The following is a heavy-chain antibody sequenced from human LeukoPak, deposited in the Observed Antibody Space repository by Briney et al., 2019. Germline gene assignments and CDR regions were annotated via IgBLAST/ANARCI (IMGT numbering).Heavy chain of an antibody. V-gene: IGHV4-34*01. CDR2: IYYSGST. Sequence: SETLSLTCAVYGGSFSGYYWTWIRQPPGKGLEWIGSIYYSGSTYYNPSLKSRVTISVDTSKNQFSLKLSSVTAADTAVYYCARQLRFLVDYYYYMDVWGKGTTVTVSS. CDR3: ARQLRFLVDYYYYMDV. CDR1: GGSFSGYY. J-gene: IGHJ6*03. D-gene: IGHD3-3*01.